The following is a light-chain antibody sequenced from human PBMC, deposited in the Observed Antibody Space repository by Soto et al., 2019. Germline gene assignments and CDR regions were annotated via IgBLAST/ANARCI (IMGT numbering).Light chain of an antibody. V-gene: IGLV4-69*01. CDR2: LNSDGSH. CDR1: SGHSSYA. CDR3: QTWGTGSPWV. J-gene: IGLJ3*02. Sequence: QLVLTQSPSAPASLGASVKLTCTLSSGHSSYAIAWHQQQPEKGPRYLMKLNSDGSHSKGDGIPDRFSGSSSGAERYLTISSLQSEDEADYYCQTWGTGSPWVFGGGTQLTVL.